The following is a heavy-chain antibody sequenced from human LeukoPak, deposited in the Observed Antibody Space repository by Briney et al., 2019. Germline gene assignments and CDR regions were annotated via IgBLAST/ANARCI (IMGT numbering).Heavy chain of an antibody. CDR2: MNPNSGNT. J-gene: IGHJ4*02. CDR1: GYTFTSYD. Sequence: ASVKVSCKASGYTFTSYDINWGRQATGQGLEWMGWMNPNSGNTGYAQKFQGRVTMTRHTSISTAYMELSSLRSEDTAVYYCARAGVRRITVVRVVNLNDYWGQGTLVTVSS. CDR3: ARAGVRRITVVRVVNLNDY. V-gene: IGHV1-8*01. D-gene: IGHD3-10*01.